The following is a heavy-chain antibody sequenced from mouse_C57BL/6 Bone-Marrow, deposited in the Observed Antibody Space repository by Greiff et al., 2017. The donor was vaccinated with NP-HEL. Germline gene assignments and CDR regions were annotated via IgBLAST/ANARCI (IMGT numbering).Heavy chain of an antibody. CDR1: GYSFTGYY. D-gene: IGHD2-1*01. Sequence: DVQLQESGPELVKPGASVKISCKASGYSFTGYYMNWVKQSPEKSLEWIGEINPSTGGTTYNQKFKAKATLTVDKSSSTAYMQLKSLTSEDSAVYYCARYHYGKGYFDYWGQGTTLTVSS. J-gene: IGHJ2*01. V-gene: IGHV1-42*01. CDR3: ARYHYGKGYFDY. CDR2: INPSTGGT.